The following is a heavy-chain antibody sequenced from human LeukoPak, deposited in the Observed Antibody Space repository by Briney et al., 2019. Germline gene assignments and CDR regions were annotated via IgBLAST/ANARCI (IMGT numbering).Heavy chain of an antibody. CDR3: ARDLVQTTISYYYYYGMDV. J-gene: IGHJ6*02. Sequence: ASVKVSCKASGYTFTSYYMHWVRQAPGQGLEWMGIINPSGGSTSYAQKFQGRVTMTRDTSTSTVYMELSSLRSEDTAVYYCARDLVQTTISYYYYYGMDVWGQGTTVTVSS. CDR1: GYTFTSYY. CDR2: INPSGGST. D-gene: IGHD1-1*01. V-gene: IGHV1-46*01.